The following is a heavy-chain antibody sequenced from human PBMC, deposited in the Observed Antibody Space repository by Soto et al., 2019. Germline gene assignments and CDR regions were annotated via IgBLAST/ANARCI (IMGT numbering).Heavy chain of an antibody. V-gene: IGHV1-18*04. Sequence: ASVKVSCQASGYTFTSYGISWVRQAPGQGLELMGWISAYNGNTNYAQKLQGRVTMTTDTSTSTAYMELRSLGSDDTAVYYCARDPPPSYDFWSGYYWNYYYGMDVWGQGTTVTVSS. CDR2: ISAYNGNT. CDR1: GYTFTSYG. J-gene: IGHJ6*02. CDR3: ARDPPPSYDFWSGYYWNYYYGMDV. D-gene: IGHD3-3*01.